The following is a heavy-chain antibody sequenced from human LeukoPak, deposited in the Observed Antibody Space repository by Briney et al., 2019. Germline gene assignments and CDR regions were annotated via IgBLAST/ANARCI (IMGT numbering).Heavy chain of an antibody. CDR1: GGSFSGYY. Sequence: PSETLSLTCAVYGGSFSGYYWSWIRQPPGKGLEWIGEINHSGSTNYNPSLKSRVTKSVDTSKNQFSLKLSSVTAADTAVYYCARAGDFWSGYTKYYFDYWGQGTLVTVSS. CDR2: INHSGST. V-gene: IGHV4-34*01. D-gene: IGHD3-3*01. J-gene: IGHJ4*02. CDR3: ARAGDFWSGYTKYYFDY.